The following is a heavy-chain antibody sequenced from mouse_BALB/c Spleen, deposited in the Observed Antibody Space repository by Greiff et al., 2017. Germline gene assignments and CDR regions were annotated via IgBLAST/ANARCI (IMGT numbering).Heavy chain of an antibody. CDR2: ISYSGST. CDR3: ASGSSYAWFAY. J-gene: IGHJ3*01. CDR1: GYSITSDYA. Sequence: EVKLEESGPGLVKPSQSLSLTCTVTGYSITSDYAWNWIRQFPGNKLEWMGYISYSGSTSYNPSLKSRISITRDTSKNQFFLQLNSVTTEDTATYYCASGSSYAWFAYWGQGTLVTVSA. V-gene: IGHV3-2*02. D-gene: IGHD1-1*01.